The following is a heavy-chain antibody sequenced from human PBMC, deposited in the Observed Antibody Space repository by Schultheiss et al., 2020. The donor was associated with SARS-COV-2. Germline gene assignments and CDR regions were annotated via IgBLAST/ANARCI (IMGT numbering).Heavy chain of an antibody. CDR3: ARSTSGHEY. Sequence: SETLSLTCTVSDGSISSSSYYWSWIRQPPGKALEWIGYIYYSGTTNYSPSLKSRVTISVDTSKNQFSLKLTSVTAADTAVYYCARSTSGHEYWGQGTLVTVSS. V-gene: IGHV4-61*01. CDR2: IYYSGTT. D-gene: IGHD5-12*01. J-gene: IGHJ4*02. CDR1: DGSISSSSYY.